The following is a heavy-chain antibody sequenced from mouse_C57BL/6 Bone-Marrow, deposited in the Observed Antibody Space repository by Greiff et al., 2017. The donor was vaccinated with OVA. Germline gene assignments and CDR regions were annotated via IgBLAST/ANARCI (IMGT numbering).Heavy chain of an antibody. CDR3: ARDYYPFAY. Sequence: EVQLQESGPGLVKPSQSLSLTCSVTGYSITSGYYWNWIRQFPGNKLEWMGYISYDGSNDYNPSLKNRISITRDTSKNQFFLKLNSVTTEDTATYYCARDYYPFAYWGQGTLVTVSA. CDR1: GYSITSGYY. D-gene: IGHD1-1*01. V-gene: IGHV3-6*01. J-gene: IGHJ3*01. CDR2: ISYDGSN.